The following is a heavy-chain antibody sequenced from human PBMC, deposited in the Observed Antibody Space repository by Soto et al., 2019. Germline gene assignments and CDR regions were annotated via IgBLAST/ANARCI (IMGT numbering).Heavy chain of an antibody. J-gene: IGHJ6*02. D-gene: IGHD2-2*02. Sequence: PGESLKISCKGSGYSFTSYWIGWVRQMPGKGLEWMGIVYPGDSDTRYSPSFQGQVTISADKSISTAYLQWSSLKASDTAMYYCARMRYCSSNSCYTGYGMDVWGQGTTVTVSS. V-gene: IGHV5-51*01. CDR1: GYSFTSYW. CDR2: VYPGDSDT. CDR3: ARMRYCSSNSCYTGYGMDV.